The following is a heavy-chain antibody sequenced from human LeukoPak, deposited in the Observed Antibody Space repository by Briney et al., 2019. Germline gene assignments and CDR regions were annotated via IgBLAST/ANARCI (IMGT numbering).Heavy chain of an antibody. Sequence: ASVRVSCKASGGTFSRYGISWVRQAPGQRLEWMGGIIPLFGTPNYAQKFQGRVTITADESTSIAYMELSSLRFEDTAVYYCAREWNYESSGYFYYYWGQGTLVTVSS. D-gene: IGHD3-22*01. J-gene: IGHJ4*02. V-gene: IGHV1-69*13. CDR2: IIPLFGTP. CDR3: AREWNYESSGYFYYY. CDR1: GGTFSRYG.